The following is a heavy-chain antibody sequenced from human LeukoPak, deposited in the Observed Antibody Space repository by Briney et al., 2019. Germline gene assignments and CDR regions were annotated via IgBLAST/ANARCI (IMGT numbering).Heavy chain of an antibody. V-gene: IGHV1-24*01. D-gene: IGHD1-7*01. Sequence: ASVKVSCKVSGYTLTELSMHWVRQAPGKGLDWMGGFDPEDGETIYAQKFQGRVTMTEDTSTDTAYMELSSLRSEDTAVYYCATAPQPLNYVRAFDIWGQGTMVTVSS. J-gene: IGHJ3*02. CDR1: GYTLTELS. CDR2: FDPEDGET. CDR3: ATAPQPLNYVRAFDI.